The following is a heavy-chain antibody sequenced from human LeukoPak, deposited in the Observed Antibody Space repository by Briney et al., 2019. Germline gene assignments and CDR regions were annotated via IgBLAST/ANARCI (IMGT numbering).Heavy chain of an antibody. CDR1: GGSIINTSYY. Sequence: PSETLSLTCTVSGGSIINTSYYWGWIRQPPGKGLEWIASIYYSGTSSYKPSLKNRVTISVDTSSNQFSLKLRSVTAADTAVYYCARHGWGAEYIHEHFDYWGRGTLVTVSS. V-gene: IGHV4-39*01. CDR2: IYYSGTS. CDR3: ARHGWGAEYIHEHFDY. D-gene: IGHD3-16*01. J-gene: IGHJ4*02.